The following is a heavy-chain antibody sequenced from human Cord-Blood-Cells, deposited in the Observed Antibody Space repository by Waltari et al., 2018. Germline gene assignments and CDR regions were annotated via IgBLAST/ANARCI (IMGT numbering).Heavy chain of an antibody. D-gene: IGHD2-8*02. V-gene: IGHV3-30*18. J-gene: IGHJ4*02. CDR1: GFTFSSYG. CDR2: ISYDGSNK. CDR3: AKDGCTGGVCFDY. Sequence: QVQLVESGGGVVQPGRSLRLSCAASGFTFSSYGMHWVRQAPGKGLEWVAVISYDGSNKYYADSVKGRFTISRDNSKNTLYLQMNSLRAEDTAVYYCAKDGCTGGVCFDYWGQGTLVTVSS.